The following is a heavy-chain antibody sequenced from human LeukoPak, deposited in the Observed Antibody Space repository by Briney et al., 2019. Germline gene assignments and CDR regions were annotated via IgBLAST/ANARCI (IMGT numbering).Heavy chain of an antibody. CDR2: ISGSGGST. CDR3: AKDVRTMIVVVLNYFDY. V-gene: IGHV3-23*01. Sequence: PGGSLRLSCAASGFTFSSYAMSWVRQAPGKGLEWVSAISGSGGSTYYAGSVKGRFTISRDNSKNTLYLQMNSLRAEDTAVYYCAKDVRTMIVVVLNYFDYWGQGTLVTVSS. CDR1: GFTFSSYA. D-gene: IGHD3-22*01. J-gene: IGHJ4*02.